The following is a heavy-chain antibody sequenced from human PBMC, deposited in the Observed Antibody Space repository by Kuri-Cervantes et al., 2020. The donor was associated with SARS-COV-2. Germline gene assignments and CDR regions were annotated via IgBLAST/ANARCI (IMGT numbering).Heavy chain of an antibody. V-gene: IGHV3-13*01. J-gene: IGHJ6*02. CDR1: GFTFSSYD. CDR3: ARDRGIMITFGGVDQYYYGMDV. D-gene: IGHD3-16*01. Sequence: LSLTCAASGFTFSSYDMHWVRQATGKGLEWVSAIGTAGDTYYPGSVKGRFTISRDNAESTLYLQVNSLRAEDTAVYYCARDRGIMITFGGVDQYYYGMDVWGQGTTVTVSS. CDR2: IGTAGDT.